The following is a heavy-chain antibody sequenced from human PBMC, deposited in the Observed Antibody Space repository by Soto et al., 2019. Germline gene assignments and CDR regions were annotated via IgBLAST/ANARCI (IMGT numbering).Heavy chain of an antibody. J-gene: IGHJ6*02. Sequence: PGGSLRLSCAASGFTFSSYEMNWVRQAPGKGLEWVSYISSSGSTIYYADSVKGRFTISRDNAKNSLYLRMNSLRAEDTAVYYCAQYSSSSPYYYYYGMDVWGQGTTVTVSS. D-gene: IGHD6-6*01. CDR1: GFTFSSYE. CDR3: AQYSSSSPYYYYYGMDV. CDR2: ISSSGSTI. V-gene: IGHV3-48*03.